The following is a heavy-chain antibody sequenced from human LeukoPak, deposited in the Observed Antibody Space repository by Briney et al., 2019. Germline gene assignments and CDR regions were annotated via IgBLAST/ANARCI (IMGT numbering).Heavy chain of an antibody. CDR3: ASLNWGYAPPNDY. CDR2: INHSGST. Sequence: SETLSLTCAVYGGSFSGYYWSWIRQPPGKGLEWIGEINHSGSTNYNSSLKSRVTISVDTSKNQFSLKLSSVTAADTAVYYCASLNWGYAPPNDYWGQGTLVTVSS. D-gene: IGHD7-27*01. CDR1: GGSFSGYY. V-gene: IGHV4-34*01. J-gene: IGHJ4*02.